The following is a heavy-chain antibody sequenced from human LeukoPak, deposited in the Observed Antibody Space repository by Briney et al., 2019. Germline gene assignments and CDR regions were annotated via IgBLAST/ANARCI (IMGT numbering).Heavy chain of an antibody. CDR3: ARASVAPAKRTGTTQLFDY. J-gene: IGHJ4*02. V-gene: IGHV1-69*04. CDR2: IIPILGIA. CDR1: GGTFSSYA. D-gene: IGHD1-1*01. Sequence: ASVKVSCKASGGTFSSYAISWVRQAPGQGLEWMGRIIPILGIANYAQKFQGRVTITADKSTSTAYMELSSLRSEDTAVYYCARASVAPAKRTGTTQLFDYWGQGTLVTVSS.